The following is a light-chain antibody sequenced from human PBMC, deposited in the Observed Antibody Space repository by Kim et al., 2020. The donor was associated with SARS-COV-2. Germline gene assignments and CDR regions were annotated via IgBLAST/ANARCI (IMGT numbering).Light chain of an antibody. CDR2: EVS. V-gene: IGLV2-23*02. Sequence: SITISCNGTSSDVGSYNLVSWYQQHPGKAPKLMIYEVSKRPSGVSNRFSGSKSGNTASLTISGLQAEDEADYYCCSYAGSSTFYVVFGGGTQLTVL. J-gene: IGLJ2*01. CDR3: CSYAGSSTFYVV. CDR1: SSDVGSYNL.